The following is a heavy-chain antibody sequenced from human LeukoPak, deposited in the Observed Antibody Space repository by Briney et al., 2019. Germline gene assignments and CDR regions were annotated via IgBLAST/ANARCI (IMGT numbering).Heavy chain of an antibody. Sequence: SCKASGYTFTGYYMHWVRQAPGKGLEWVAVISYDGSNKYYADSVKGRFTISRDNSKNTLYLQMNSLRAEDTAVYYCAKDRFVYGSGSYYTDYWGQGTLVTVSS. V-gene: IGHV3-30*18. CDR1: GYTFTGYY. D-gene: IGHD3-10*01. CDR3: AKDRFVYGSGSYYTDY. CDR2: ISYDGSNK. J-gene: IGHJ4*02.